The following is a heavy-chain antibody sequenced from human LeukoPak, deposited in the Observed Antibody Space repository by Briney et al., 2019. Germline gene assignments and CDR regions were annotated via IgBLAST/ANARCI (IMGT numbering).Heavy chain of an antibody. D-gene: IGHD3-16*01. CDR2: IYYSGST. CDR3: ARWGSITTARFDY. Sequence: PSETLSLTCTVSGGSISSYYWSWIRQPPRKGLEWIGYIYYSGSTNYNPSLKSRVTISVDTSKNQFSLELSSVTAADTAVYYCARWGSITTARFDYWGQGTLVTVSS. V-gene: IGHV4-59*01. J-gene: IGHJ4*02. CDR1: GGSISSYY.